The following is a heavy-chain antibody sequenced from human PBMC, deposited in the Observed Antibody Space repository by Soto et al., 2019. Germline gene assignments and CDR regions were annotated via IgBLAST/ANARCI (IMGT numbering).Heavy chain of an antibody. Sequence: PGGSLRISCAASGFNFSTYSLNWVRQAPGKGLEWVSSISSSATYIDYADSVKGRFTISRDNAKSSLYLQMNSLRAEDTGVYYCARYGYYYHSSAYSGYWGEGT. CDR3: ARYGYYYHSSAYSGY. J-gene: IGHJ4*02. V-gene: IGHV3-21*06. D-gene: IGHD3-22*01. CDR2: ISSSATYI. CDR1: GFNFSTYS.